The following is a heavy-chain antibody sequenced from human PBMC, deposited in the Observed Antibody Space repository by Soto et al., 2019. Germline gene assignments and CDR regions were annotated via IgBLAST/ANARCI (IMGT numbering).Heavy chain of an antibody. J-gene: IGHJ6*02. CDR1: GYTFTSYD. CDR3: ARSFGVVTSYYYYYGTDV. Sequence: ASVKVSCKASGYTFTSYDINWVRQATGQGLEWMGWMNPNSGNTGYAQKFQGRVTMTRNTSISTAYMELSSLRSEDTAVYYCARSFGVVTSYYYYYGTDVWGQGTTVTVSS. D-gene: IGHD3-3*01. V-gene: IGHV1-8*01. CDR2: MNPNSGNT.